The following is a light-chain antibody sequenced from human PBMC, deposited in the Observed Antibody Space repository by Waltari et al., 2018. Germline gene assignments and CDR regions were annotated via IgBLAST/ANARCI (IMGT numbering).Light chain of an antibody. J-gene: IGKJ1*01. V-gene: IGKV3-20*01. CDR1: QSVSRY. Sequence: EIVLTPSGTLSLSLGQRATISCRASQSVSRYLAWYQQKPGQPPRLLIYGASSRATGIPDRFSGSGSGTDFSLNISRVEPEDFAVYYCQKYGSLPATFGQGTKVEIK. CDR2: GAS. CDR3: QKYGSLPAT.